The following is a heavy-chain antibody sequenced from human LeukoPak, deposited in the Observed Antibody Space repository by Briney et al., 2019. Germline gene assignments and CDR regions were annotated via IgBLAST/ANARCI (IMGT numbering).Heavy chain of an antibody. D-gene: IGHD6-19*01. V-gene: IGHV3-53*01. J-gene: IGHJ3*02. CDR2: IYSGGST. CDR1: GFTVSSKY. Sequence: GGSLRLSCAVSGFTVSSKYMSWVRQAPGKGLEWVSVIYSGGSTYYADSVKGRVTISRDNSKNTLHLQMNSLRAEDTAVYYCARGLAVAGSDAFDIWDQGTMVTVSS. CDR3: ARGLAVAGSDAFDI.